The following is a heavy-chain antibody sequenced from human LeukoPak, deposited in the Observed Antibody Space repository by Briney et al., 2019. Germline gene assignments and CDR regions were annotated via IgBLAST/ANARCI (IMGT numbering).Heavy chain of an antibody. Sequence: PSETLSLTCAVYGGSFSGYYWSWIRQPPGKGLEWIGEINHSGSTNYNPSLKSRVTISVDTSKNQFSLKLSSVTAADTAVYYCARGLYYYGSGSYYYYYYYMDVWGKGTTVTISS. D-gene: IGHD3-10*01. CDR2: INHSGST. CDR3: ARGLYYYGSGSYYYYYYYMDV. J-gene: IGHJ6*03. V-gene: IGHV4-34*01. CDR1: GGSFSGYY.